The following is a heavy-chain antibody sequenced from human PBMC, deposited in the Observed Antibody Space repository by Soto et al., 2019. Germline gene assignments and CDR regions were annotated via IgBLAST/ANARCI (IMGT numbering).Heavy chain of an antibody. CDR1: GFTFSSYA. V-gene: IGHV3-23*01. CDR3: AKYDLLAAAGPAHIYYFDY. D-gene: IGHD6-13*01. CDR2: ISGSGGST. J-gene: IGHJ4*02. Sequence: EVQLLESGGGLVQPGGSLRLSCAASGFTFSSYAMSWVRQAPGKGLEWVSAISGSGGSTYYADSVKGRFTISRDNSKNTLYLQMNSLRAEDTAVYYCAKYDLLAAAGPAHIYYFDYWGQGTLVTVSS.